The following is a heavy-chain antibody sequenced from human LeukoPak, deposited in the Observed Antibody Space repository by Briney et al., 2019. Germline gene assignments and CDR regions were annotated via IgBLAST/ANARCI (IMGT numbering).Heavy chain of an antibody. J-gene: IGHJ4*02. Sequence: GGSLRLSCAASGLGFSDAWMTWVRQAPGRGLEWLGRLKSKTEGGAAEYAAPAKGRFTTSRDDSKNTMYLQMSGLKTEDTAVYYCTTGGHGYFSVSLSWGQGTLVTVSS. D-gene: IGHD5-24*01. CDR2: LKSKTEGGAA. V-gene: IGHV3-15*01. CDR3: TTGGHGYFSVSLS. CDR1: GLGFSDAW.